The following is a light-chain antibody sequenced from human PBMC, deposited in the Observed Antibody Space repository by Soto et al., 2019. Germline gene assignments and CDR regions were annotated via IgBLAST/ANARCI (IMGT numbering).Light chain of an antibody. J-gene: IGLJ3*02. CDR1: SSDVGAYDY. Sequence: QSVLTQPPSASGSPGQSVTISCTGTSSDVGAYDYVSWFQQHPDKAPKLIIYQVTKRPSGVPDRFSGSKSGNTASLTVSGLQAEDEADYFCSSYVVSYNWVFGGGTKLTVL. CDR3: SSYVVSYNWV. CDR2: QVT. V-gene: IGLV2-8*01.